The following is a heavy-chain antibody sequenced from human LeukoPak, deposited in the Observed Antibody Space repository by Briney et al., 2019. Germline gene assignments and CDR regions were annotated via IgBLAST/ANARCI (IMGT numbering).Heavy chain of an antibody. CDR1: GYTFTGYY. Sequence: GASVTVSCKASGYTFTGYYMHWVRQAPGQGLEWMGRINPNSGGTNYAQKFQGRVTMTRDTSINTAYMELSRLRSDDTAVYYCARPHTVLYNWFDPWGQGTLVTVSS. CDR3: ARPHTVLYNWFDP. V-gene: IGHV1-2*06. CDR2: INPNSGGT. J-gene: IGHJ5*02. D-gene: IGHD4-11*01.